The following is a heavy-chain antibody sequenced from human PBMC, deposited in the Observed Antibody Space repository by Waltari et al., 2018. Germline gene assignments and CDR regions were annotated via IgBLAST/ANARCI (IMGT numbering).Heavy chain of an antibody. CDR2: IYHSGST. J-gene: IGHJ4*02. CDR1: GYSISSGYY. V-gene: IGHV4-38-2*01. Sequence: QVQLQESGPGLVKPSETLSLTCAVSGYSISSGYYWGWLRQPPGKGLEWIGSIYHSGSTYYNPSLKSRVTISVDTSKNQFSLKLSSVTAADTAVYYCARNPYDFWSGYHFDYWGQGTLVTVSS. CDR3: ARNPYDFWSGYHFDY. D-gene: IGHD3-3*01.